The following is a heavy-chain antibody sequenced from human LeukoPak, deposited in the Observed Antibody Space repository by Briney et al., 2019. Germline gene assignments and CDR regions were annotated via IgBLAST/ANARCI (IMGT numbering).Heavy chain of an antibody. CDR3: ARDCSSASCYLDS. J-gene: IGHJ5*01. Sequence: GGSLRLSCAASGFSFSSYGMHWVRQAPGKGLGWVAIIWYDGSNQYYGDSVKGRFTIYRDNSKNTLYLQMNSLRAEDTAVYYCARDCSSASCYLDSWGQGTLVTVSS. V-gene: IGHV3-33*01. CDR2: IWYDGSNQ. D-gene: IGHD2-2*01. CDR1: GFSFSSYG.